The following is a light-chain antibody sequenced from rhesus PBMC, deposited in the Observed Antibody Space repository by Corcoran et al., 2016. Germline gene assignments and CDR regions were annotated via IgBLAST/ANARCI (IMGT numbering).Light chain of an antibody. V-gene: IGKV2-60*01. CDR3: MQALQTPFT. CDR1: QSLLSSNGYNY. Sequence: DIVMTQTPLSLPVTLGEPASISCRSSQSLLSSNGYNYLNWYLQKPGPSPQLLIYYGSNRASGVPDRLSGSGSGTDVTLKSSRVEAEDVGVYYCMQALQTPFTFGPGTKLDIK. J-gene: IGKJ3*01. CDR2: YGS.